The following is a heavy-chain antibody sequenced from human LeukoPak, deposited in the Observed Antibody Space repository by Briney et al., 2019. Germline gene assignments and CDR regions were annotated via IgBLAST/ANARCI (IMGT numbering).Heavy chain of an antibody. J-gene: IGHJ4*02. D-gene: IGHD1-1*01. Sequence: GGSLRLSCAASGFTFSSYGMHWVRQAPGKGLEWVAVIWYDGSNKYYADSVKGRFTISRDNSKNTLYLQMNSLRAEDTAVYYCARAFLGTTGRGPSDYWGQGTLVTVSS. CDR1: GFTFSSYG. CDR3: ARAFLGTTGRGPSDY. CDR2: IWYDGSNK. V-gene: IGHV3-33*01.